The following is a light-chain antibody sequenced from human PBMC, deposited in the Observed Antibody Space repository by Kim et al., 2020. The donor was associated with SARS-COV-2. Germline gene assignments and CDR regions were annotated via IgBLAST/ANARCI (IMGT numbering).Light chain of an antibody. CDR1: QNISNQ. J-gene: IGKJ3*01. CDR3: QQYNSYPLT. CDR2: DTS. Sequence: GDRVTITCRASQNISNQLTWYQQKPGKAPKLLIYDTSSLETGVPSRFSGSGSGTEFTLTISSLQPDDIATYYCQQYNSYPLTFGPGTKVDIK. V-gene: IGKV1-5*01.